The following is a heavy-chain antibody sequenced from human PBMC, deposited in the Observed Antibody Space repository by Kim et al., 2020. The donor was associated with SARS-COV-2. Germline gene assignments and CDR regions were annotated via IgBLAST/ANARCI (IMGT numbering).Heavy chain of an antibody. CDR1: GGSFSASY. V-gene: IGHV4-34*01. D-gene: IGHD3-3*01. CDR3: TAGEWQPNLPY. J-gene: IGHJ4*02. Sequence: SETLSLTCAVYGGSFSASYLSWIRQAPGKGQEWIGEFSHSGNTNYNASLKSRVTMSVDTSKNKFSLKVRSVTAADTAVYYCTAGEWQPNLPYWGQGTLVT. CDR2: FSHSGNT.